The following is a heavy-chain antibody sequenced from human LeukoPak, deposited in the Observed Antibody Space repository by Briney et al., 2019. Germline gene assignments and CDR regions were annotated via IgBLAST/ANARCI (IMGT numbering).Heavy chain of an antibody. D-gene: IGHD6-19*01. V-gene: IGHV3-23*01. CDR3: AKSMTLQWRGFFDL. Sequence: GGSLRLSCAVAGISFNPYTMNWVRQAPGRGLEWVSTISDSGANTYYADSVRGRFTISRDNSKNTLYLQKNSLRADDTAIYYCAKSMTLQWRGFFDLWGRGTHVTVSS. CDR2: ISDSGANT. CDR1: GISFNPYT. J-gene: IGHJ2*01.